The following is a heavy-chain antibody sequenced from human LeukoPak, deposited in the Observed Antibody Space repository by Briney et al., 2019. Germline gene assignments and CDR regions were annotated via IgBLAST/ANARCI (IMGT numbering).Heavy chain of an antibody. V-gene: IGHV4-39*01. D-gene: IGHD6-25*01. CDR1: GGSISSSIHY. CDR3: ARKPPAAPDY. J-gene: IGHJ4*02. Sequence: SETLSLTCTVSGGSISSSIHYWGWIRQPPGKGLEWIGSIYYSGTTYYKPSLKSRVTISVDTTKNQFTLKLSSVTAADTAVYYWARKPPAAPDYGGQGPLVTVSS. CDR2: IYYSGTT.